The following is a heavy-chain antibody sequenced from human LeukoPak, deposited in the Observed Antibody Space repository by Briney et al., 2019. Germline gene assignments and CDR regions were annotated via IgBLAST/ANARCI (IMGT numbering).Heavy chain of an antibody. CDR3: ARDYTSGGMDV. CDR1: GFTFSDHY. V-gene: IGHV3-72*01. D-gene: IGHD3-10*01. CDR2: TRNKANRYTT. Sequence: GGSLRLSCAVSGFTFSDHYMDWVRQAPGKGLEWVGRTRNKANRYTTEYAASVKGRFTISRDESKNSLYLQMNNLKTEDTAVYYCARDYTSGGMDVWGQGTTVTVSS. J-gene: IGHJ6*02.